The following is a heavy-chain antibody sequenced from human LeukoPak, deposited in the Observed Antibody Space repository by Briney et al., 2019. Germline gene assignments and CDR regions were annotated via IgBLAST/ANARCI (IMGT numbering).Heavy chain of an antibody. CDR3: ARETTGGGDEGHAFDI. D-gene: IGHD2-21*02. CDR1: GGSISSGDYY. CDR2: IYYSGST. Sequence: PSETLSLTCTVSGGSISSGDYYWSWIRQPPGKGLEWIGYIYYSGSTYYSPSLKSRVTISVDTSKNQFSLKLSSVTAADTAVYYCARETTGGGDEGHAFDIWGQGTMVTVSS. J-gene: IGHJ3*02. V-gene: IGHV4-30-4*01.